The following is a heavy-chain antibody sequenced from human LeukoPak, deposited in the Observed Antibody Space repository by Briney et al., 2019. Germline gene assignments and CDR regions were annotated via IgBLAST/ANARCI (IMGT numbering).Heavy chain of an antibody. D-gene: IGHD3-16*02. CDR3: ARVITFGGVIAPSPFDY. CDR1: GYTFTSYG. Sequence: ASVKVSCKASGYTFTSYGISWVRQAPGQGLEWMGWISAYNGNTNYAQKLQGRVTMTTDTSTSTAYMELRSLRSDDTAVYYCARVITFGGVIAPSPFDYWGQGTLVTVSS. CDR2: ISAYNGNT. J-gene: IGHJ4*02. V-gene: IGHV1-18*01.